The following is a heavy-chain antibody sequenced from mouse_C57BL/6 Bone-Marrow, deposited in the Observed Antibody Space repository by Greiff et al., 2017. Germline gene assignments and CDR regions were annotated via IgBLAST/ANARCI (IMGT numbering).Heavy chain of an antibody. CDR2: INPHYGTT. J-gene: IGHJ4*01. CDR3: ARGYDYDYAMDY. V-gene: IGHV1-39*01. CDR1: GYSFTNYN. Sequence: VQLQQSGPELVKPGASVTISCKASGYSFTNYNLNWVKQSNGKSLEWIGVINPHYGTTSYNQKFKGTATLTVDQSSSTAYMQLNSLTSEDSAVYYCARGYDYDYAMDYWGQGTSVTVSS. D-gene: IGHD2-4*01.